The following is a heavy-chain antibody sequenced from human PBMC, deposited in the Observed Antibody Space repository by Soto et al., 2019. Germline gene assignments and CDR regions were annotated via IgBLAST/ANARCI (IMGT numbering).Heavy chain of an antibody. J-gene: IGHJ6*02. D-gene: IGHD6-19*01. V-gene: IGHV3-33*01. Sequence: SGGSLRLSCAASGFTFSSYGMHWVRQAPGKGLEWVAVIWYDGSNKYYADSVKGRFTISRGNSKNTLYLQMNSLRAEDTAVYYCARDVVIAVAGPDYYYYGMDVWGQGTTVTVSS. CDR2: IWYDGSNK. CDR3: ARDVVIAVAGPDYYYYGMDV. CDR1: GFTFSSYG.